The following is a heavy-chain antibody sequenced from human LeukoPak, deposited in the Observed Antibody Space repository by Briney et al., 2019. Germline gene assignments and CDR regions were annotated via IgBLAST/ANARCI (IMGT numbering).Heavy chain of an antibody. CDR3: AREGYYGSGSPPSLYFDY. V-gene: IGHV3-30-3*01. D-gene: IGHD3-10*01. Sequence: GGSLRLSCAASGFTFRNYVIHWVRQAPGKGLEWVAVTSSDLNVKLYADSVKGRFTISRDNSRSTLYLQMNSLRPEDTTIYYCAREGYYGSGSPPSLYFDYWGQGTLVTVSS. J-gene: IGHJ4*02. CDR2: TSSDLNVK. CDR1: GFTFRNYV.